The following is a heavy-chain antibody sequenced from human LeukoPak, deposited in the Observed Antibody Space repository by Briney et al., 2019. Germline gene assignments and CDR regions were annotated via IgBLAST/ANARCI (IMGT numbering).Heavy chain of an antibody. CDR3: ARPDDSESFYRANHY. CDR1: GFSFDTYP. V-gene: IGHV3-30*04. D-gene: IGHD3-10*01. J-gene: IGHJ4*02. CDR2: ISNDGNNK. Sequence: GGSLRLSCAASGFSFDTYPMHWVRQAPGKGLEWVAVISNDGNNKYYADSVKGRFTISRDNSNNTLSLQMNGLRVEDTAVYYCARPDDSESFYRANHYWGRGTLVTVS.